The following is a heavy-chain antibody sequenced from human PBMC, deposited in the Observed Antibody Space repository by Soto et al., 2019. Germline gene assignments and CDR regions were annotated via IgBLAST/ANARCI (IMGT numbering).Heavy chain of an antibody. CDR3: ATRITVFGLLIPPLDP. V-gene: IGHV4-34*01. CDR2: INHAGGT. Sequence: TLSLTCAVYGGSVNGYYWNWIRQPPGKGLEWIGEINHAGGTHYNPSPKSRVTMSVDTSKNQFSLRLSSVTAADTAIYYCATRITVFGLLIPPLDPWGQGTQVTVSS. CDR1: GGSVNGYY. D-gene: IGHD3-3*01. J-gene: IGHJ5*02.